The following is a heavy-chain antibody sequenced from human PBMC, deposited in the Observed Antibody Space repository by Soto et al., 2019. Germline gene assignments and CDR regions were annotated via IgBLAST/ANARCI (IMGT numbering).Heavy chain of an antibody. CDR3: ARVGRERGSGSSTLHYYYYYGMDV. D-gene: IGHD3-10*01. CDR2: IIPIFGTA. V-gene: IGHV1-69*12. CDR1: GGTFSSYA. J-gene: IGHJ6*02. Sequence: QVQLVQSGAEVKKPGSSVKVSCKASGGTFSSYAISWVRQAPGQGLEWMGGIIPIFGTANYAQKFQGRVTITADESTSTAYMELSRLRSEDTAVYYCARVGRERGSGSSTLHYYYYYGMDVWGQGTTVTVSS.